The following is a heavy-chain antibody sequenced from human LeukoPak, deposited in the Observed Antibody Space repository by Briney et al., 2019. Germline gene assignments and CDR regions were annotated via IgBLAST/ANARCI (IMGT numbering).Heavy chain of an antibody. D-gene: IGHD2-15*01. CDR1: GFTFSSYA. CDR3: AKVTKSYCSGGSCNLDY. Sequence: GGSLRLSCSASGFTFSSYAMTWVRQAPPKGLEWVSAIGSSGTSTYYADSVKGRFTISRDNSKNTLYLQMNSLRAEDTAVYYCAKVTKSYCSGGSCNLDYWGQGTLVTVSS. J-gene: IGHJ4*02. CDR2: IGSSGTST. V-gene: IGHV3-23*01.